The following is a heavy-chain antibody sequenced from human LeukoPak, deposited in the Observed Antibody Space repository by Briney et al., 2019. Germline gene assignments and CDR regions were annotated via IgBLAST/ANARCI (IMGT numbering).Heavy chain of an antibody. D-gene: IGHD1-1*01. CDR3: ARWRTALDS. CDR2: ISYDGSNK. V-gene: IGHV3-30-3*01. J-gene: IGHJ4*02. CDR1: GFTFSSYA. Sequence: GGSLRLSCAASGFTFSSYAMHWVRQAPGKGLEWVAVISYDGSNKYYADSVRGRVTGSRDNSKNTVYLQMNSLRPDDTAVYYCARWRTALDSWGQGTLVTVTS.